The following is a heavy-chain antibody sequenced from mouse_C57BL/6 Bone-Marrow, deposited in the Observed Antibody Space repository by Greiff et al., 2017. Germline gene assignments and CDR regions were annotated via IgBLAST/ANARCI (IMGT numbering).Heavy chain of an antibody. CDR1: GYTFTSYW. V-gene: IGHV1-61*01. D-gene: IGHD3-1*01. J-gene: IGHJ3*01. CDR3: ARSGYFSFAY. Sequence: VQLQQPGAELVRPGSSVKLSCKASGYTFTSYWMDWVKQRPGQGLEWIGNIYPSDSETHYNQKFKDKVTLTVDKSSSTAYMQLSSLTSEDSAVYYCARSGYFSFAYWGQGTLVTVSA. CDR2: IYPSDSET.